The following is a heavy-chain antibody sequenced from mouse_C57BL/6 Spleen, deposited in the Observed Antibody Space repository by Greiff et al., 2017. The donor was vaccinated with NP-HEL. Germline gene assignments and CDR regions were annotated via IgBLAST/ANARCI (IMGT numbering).Heavy chain of an antibody. CDR2: ISSGSSTI. V-gene: IGHV5-17*01. Sequence: VMLVESGGGLVKPGGSLKLSCAASGFTFSDYGMHWVRQAPEKGLEWVAYISSGSSTIYYADTVKGRFTISRDNAKNTLFLQMTSLRSEDTAMYYCARDYYYGSSFPYAMDYWGQGTSVTVSS. CDR3: ARDYYYGSSFPYAMDY. CDR1: GFTFSDYG. D-gene: IGHD1-1*01. J-gene: IGHJ4*01.